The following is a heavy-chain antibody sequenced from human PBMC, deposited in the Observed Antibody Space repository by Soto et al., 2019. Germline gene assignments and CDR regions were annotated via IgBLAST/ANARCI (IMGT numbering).Heavy chain of an antibody. Sequence: QVQLVESGGALVKPGGSLRLSCAASGFPFGDYYMSWIRQAPGKGLEWVSYISFTGSITYYADSVRGRFTISRDNARSSLYLPMNGLRGEDTAVYYCARYLQKAATNTNWFDPWGQGAVVTVSS. V-gene: IGHV3-11*01. CDR1: GFPFGDYY. J-gene: IGHJ5*02. D-gene: IGHD2-15*01. CDR2: ISFTGSIT. CDR3: ARYLQKAATNTNWFDP.